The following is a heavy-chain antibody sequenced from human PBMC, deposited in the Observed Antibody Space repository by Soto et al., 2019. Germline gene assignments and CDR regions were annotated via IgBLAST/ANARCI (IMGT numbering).Heavy chain of an antibody. J-gene: IGHJ3*02. D-gene: IGHD3-22*01. CDR1: GFTFSSYG. CDR2: ISYDGSNK. V-gene: IGHV3-30*18. Sequence: GGSLRLSCAASGFTFSSYGMHWVRQAPGKGLEWVAVISYDGSNKYYADSVKGRFTISRDNSKSTLYLQMNSLRAEDTAVYYCAKACITMIVVVTTYAFDIWGQRTMVTVSS. CDR3: AKACITMIVVVTTYAFDI.